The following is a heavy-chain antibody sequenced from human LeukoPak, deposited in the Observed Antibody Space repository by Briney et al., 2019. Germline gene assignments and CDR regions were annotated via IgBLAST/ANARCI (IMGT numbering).Heavy chain of an antibody. CDR1: GYTFTGYY. V-gene: IGHV1-2*02. Sequence: GASVKVSCKASGYTFTGYYMHWVRQAPGQGLEWMGWINPNSGGTNYAQKSQGRVTMTRDTSISTAYMELSRLRSDDTAVYYCARDVRRVRGYSGYGSGFDYWGQGTLVTVSS. CDR2: INPNSGGT. D-gene: IGHD5-12*01. CDR3: ARDVRRVRGYSGYGSGFDY. J-gene: IGHJ4*02.